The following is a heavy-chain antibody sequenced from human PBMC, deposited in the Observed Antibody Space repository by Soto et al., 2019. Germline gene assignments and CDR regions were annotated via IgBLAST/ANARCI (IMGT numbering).Heavy chain of an antibody. D-gene: IGHD4-4*01. J-gene: IGHJ4*02. CDR2: IIPILGIA. V-gene: IGHV1-69*02. CDR3: RTDYTGDGTDY. Sequence: QVQLVQSGAEVKKPGSSVKVSCKASGGTFSSYTISWVRQAPGQGLEWMGRIIPILGIANYAQKFQGRVTITADKSTSTAYMELSSLRSEDTAVYYCRTDYTGDGTDYWGQGTLVTVSS. CDR1: GGTFSSYT.